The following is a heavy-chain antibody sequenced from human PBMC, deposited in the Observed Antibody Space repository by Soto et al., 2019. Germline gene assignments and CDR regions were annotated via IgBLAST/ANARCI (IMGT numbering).Heavy chain of an antibody. CDR3: AKDTYYHDSSGYYVFDY. CDR1: DFTFSSYG. V-gene: IGHV3-30*18. D-gene: IGHD3-22*01. Sequence: QVQLVESGGGVVQPGRSLTLSCAASDFTFSSYGIHWVRQAPGKGLEWVAVISYDGSNKQYGDSVKGRFTMSRDNSKNTVHLQMNSLRVDDTAVYYCAKDTYYHDSSGYYVFDYWGQGTLVTVSS. CDR2: ISYDGSNK. J-gene: IGHJ4*02.